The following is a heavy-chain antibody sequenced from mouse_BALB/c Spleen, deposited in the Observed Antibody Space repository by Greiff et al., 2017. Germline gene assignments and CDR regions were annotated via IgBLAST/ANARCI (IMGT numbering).Heavy chain of an antibody. CDR1: GYTFTSYW. Sequence: DLVKPGASVKLSCKASGYTFTSYWINWIKQRPGQGLEWIGRIAPGSGSTYYNEMFKGKATLTVATSSSTAYIQLSSLSSEDSAVYFCARAGAHYYGFDYWGQGTTLTVSS. CDR3: ARAGAHYYGFDY. V-gene: IGHV1S41*01. CDR2: IAPGSGST. D-gene: IGHD1-2*01. J-gene: IGHJ2*01.